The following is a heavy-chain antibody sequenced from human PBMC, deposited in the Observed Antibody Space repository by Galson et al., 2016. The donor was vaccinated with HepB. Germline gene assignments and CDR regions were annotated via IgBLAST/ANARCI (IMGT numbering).Heavy chain of an antibody. Sequence: SLRLSCAASGFTFSDYYMSWIRQAPGKGLEWVSYISISSYTNYADSVKGRFTISRDNAKNSVYLQMNSLRAEDTAVYYCARNRGYSGYDAFDICGQGTMVTVSS. CDR2: ISISSYT. V-gene: IGHV3-11*03. J-gene: IGHJ3*02. CDR1: GFTFSDYY. CDR3: ARNRGYSGYDAFDI. D-gene: IGHD5-12*01.